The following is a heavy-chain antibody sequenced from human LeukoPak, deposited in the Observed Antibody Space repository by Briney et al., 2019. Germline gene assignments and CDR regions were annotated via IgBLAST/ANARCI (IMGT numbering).Heavy chain of an antibody. Sequence: GASVKVSCKAAGYTFTVYYMHWVRQAPGQGLEWMGWINPNSGGTNYAQKFQGRVTMTRDTSISTSYMELSRLRSDDTAVYYCAQGDMITFGAVIVSLHFAYWGQGTLVTVSS. J-gene: IGHJ4*02. CDR1: GYTFTVYY. V-gene: IGHV1-2*02. CDR2: INPNSGGT. CDR3: AQGDMITFGAVIVSLHFAY. D-gene: IGHD3-16*02.